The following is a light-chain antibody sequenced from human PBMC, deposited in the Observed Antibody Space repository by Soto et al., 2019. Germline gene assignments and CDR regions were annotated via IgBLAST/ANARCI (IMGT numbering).Light chain of an antibody. V-gene: IGKV3-15*01. CDR3: QQYDNLPLI. J-gene: IGKJ5*01. CDR2: GVS. CDR1: QSVSVN. Sequence: EIVMTQSPGTLSVSPGERATLSCRASQSVSVNLAWYQQKPGQAPRLLIYGVSTRATGIPARFSGSESGTEFTLTISSLQSEDFATYYCQQYDNLPLIFGQGTRLEFK.